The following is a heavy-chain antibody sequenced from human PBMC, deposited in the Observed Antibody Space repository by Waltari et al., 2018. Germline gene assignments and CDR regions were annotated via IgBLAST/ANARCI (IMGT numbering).Heavy chain of an antibody. Sequence: EVQLVETGGGLVQPGGSLRLSCEASGFTLSSSYMTWVRQVPGKGLVWVSRFNTDGSSANYADSVKGRFPISRDNGKNTLYLQMNSLRAEDTAVYYCARDGGGNGYIHYWGQGTLVTVSS. D-gene: IGHD3-16*01. CDR2: FNTDGSSA. J-gene: IGHJ4*02. CDR3: ARDGGGNGYIHY. V-gene: IGHV3-74*01. CDR1: GFTLSSSY.